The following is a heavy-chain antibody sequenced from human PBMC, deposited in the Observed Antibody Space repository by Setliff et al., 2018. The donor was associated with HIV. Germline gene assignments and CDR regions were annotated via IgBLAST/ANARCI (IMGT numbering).Heavy chain of an antibody. V-gene: IGHV1-69*13. CDR1: GGTFSTYA. J-gene: IGHJ6*03. CDR3: VVGCSSWYADYHYYYMDI. D-gene: IGHD6-13*01. CDR2: IPLFGTA. Sequence: SVKVSCKASGGTFSTYAIHWVRQAPGQGLEWMGGIPLFGTANYAQKFQGRVRITADESTGTAYMELRTLKLEDTAMYYCVVGCSSWYADYHYYYMDIWGTGTTVTVS.